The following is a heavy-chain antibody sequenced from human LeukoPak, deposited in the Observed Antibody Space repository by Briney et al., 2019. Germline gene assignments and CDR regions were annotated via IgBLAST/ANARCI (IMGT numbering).Heavy chain of an antibody. Sequence: PSETLSLTCAVSGGSISSSNWWSWVRQPPGKGLEWIGEIYHSGSTNYNPSLKSRVTISVDKSKNQFSLKLSSVTAAGTAVYYCARDLGYYDSSGYSRYWYFDLWGRGTLVTVSS. V-gene: IGHV4-4*02. CDR2: IYHSGST. J-gene: IGHJ2*01. D-gene: IGHD3-22*01. CDR1: GGSISSSNW. CDR3: ARDLGYYDSSGYSRYWYFDL.